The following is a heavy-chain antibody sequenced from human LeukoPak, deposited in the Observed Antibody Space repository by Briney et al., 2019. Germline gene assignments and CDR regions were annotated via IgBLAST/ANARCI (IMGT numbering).Heavy chain of an antibody. J-gene: IGHJ4*02. CDR2: IYYSGST. Sequence: SETLSLTCNVSAGSTRGYFWSWIRQPPGKGLEWIGYIYYSGSTYYNPSLKSRVTISVDTSKNQFSLKLSSVTAADTAVYYCARDQGNSGYVWGQGTLVTVSS. CDR3: ARDQGNSGYV. CDR1: AGSTRGYF. D-gene: IGHD5-12*01. V-gene: IGHV4-59*12.